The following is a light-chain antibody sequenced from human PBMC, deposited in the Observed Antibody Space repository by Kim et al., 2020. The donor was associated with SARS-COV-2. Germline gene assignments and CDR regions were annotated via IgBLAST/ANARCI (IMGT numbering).Light chain of an antibody. CDR2: DAS. Sequence: DIQLTQSPSSLSASIGDRVTITCQSSQDINTYLNWHRQKPGKAPELLIYDASNLETGVTSRFSGSGSGTDFTLTINSLQPEDYATYYCQQYDTLWTFGQGTKVDIK. V-gene: IGKV1-33*01. CDR3: QQYDTLWT. CDR1: QDINTY. J-gene: IGKJ1*01.